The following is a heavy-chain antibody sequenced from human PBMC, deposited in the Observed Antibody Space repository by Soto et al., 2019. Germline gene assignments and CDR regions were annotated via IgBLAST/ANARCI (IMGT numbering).Heavy chain of an antibody. CDR2: VNGDGSTR. J-gene: IGHJ5*02. V-gene: IGHV3-74*01. CDR3: TSDPGRNWFDP. CDR1: GFAFSNYW. Sequence: GGSLRLSCAASGFAFSNYWMHWVRQVPGKGLVWVSRVNGDGSTRNSADSVKGRFTISRDNAKNTLYLQMDSLRAEDTAVYYCTSDPGRNWFDPWGQGTLVTVSS.